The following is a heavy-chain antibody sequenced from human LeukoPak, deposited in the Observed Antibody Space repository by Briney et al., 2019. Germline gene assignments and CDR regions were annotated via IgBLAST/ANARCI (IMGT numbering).Heavy chain of an antibody. CDR3: GRVTGPGGCYYYMDV. CDR2: IYYSGST. CDR1: GGSISSYY. V-gene: IGHV4-59*01. J-gene: IGHJ6*03. Sequence: PSETLSLTCTVSGGSISSYYWSWIRQPPGKGLEWIGYIYYSGSTNYNPSLKSRVTISVDTSKNQFSLKLSSVTAADTAVYYCGRVTGPGGCYYYMDVWGKGTTLTISS. D-gene: IGHD6-19*01.